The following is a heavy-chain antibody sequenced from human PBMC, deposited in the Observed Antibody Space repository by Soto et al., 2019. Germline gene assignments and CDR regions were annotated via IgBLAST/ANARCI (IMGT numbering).Heavy chain of an antibody. CDR2: INSDGSST. D-gene: IGHD3-3*01. CDR3: ARDAYYNFWSGYFLDYMDG. V-gene: IGHV3-74*01. J-gene: IGHJ6*03. Sequence: QPGGSLRLSCAASGFTFSSYWMHWVRQAPGKGLVWVSRINSDGSSTSYADSVKGRFTISRDNAKNTLYLQMNSLRAEDTAVYYCARDAYYNFWSGYFLDYMDGWGKGTTVTVSS. CDR1: GFTFSSYW.